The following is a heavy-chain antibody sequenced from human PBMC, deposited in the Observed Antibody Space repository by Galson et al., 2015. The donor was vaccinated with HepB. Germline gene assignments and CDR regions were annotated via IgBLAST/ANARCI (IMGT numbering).Heavy chain of an antibody. CDR2: LSYNGAGT. J-gene: IGHJ4*02. V-gene: IGHV3-64*02. Sequence: SLRLSCAASGFTFSTYAMHWVRQAPGKGLEFVSALSYNGAGTYYADSVKGRFSISRDNSKNTMYLHMGSLRIEDTAVYYCARGYSSSWYDYWGQGTLVTVSS. CDR1: GFTFSTYA. D-gene: IGHD6-13*01. CDR3: ARGYSSSWYDY.